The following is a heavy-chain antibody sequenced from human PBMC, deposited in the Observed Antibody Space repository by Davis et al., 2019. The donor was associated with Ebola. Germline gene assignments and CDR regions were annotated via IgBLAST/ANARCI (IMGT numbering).Heavy chain of an antibody. CDR2: VRYDGTNK. Sequence: PGGSLRLSCAASGFTVSSYGMNWVRQAPGKGLVWVAFVRYDGTNKYYADSVRGRFTISRDSSKNTLYLQMNSLRTEDTAVYYCARGVVVRGVSYYAMDVWGKGTTVTVSS. J-gene: IGHJ6*04. CDR1: GFTVSSYG. V-gene: IGHV3-30*02. D-gene: IGHD3-10*01. CDR3: ARGVVVRGVSYYAMDV.